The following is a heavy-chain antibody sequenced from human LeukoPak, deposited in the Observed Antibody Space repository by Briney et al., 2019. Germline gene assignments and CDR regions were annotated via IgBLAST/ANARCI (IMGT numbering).Heavy chain of an antibody. D-gene: IGHD5-24*01. CDR2: IYTSGST. CDR3: ASGLQFRILGY. V-gene: IGHV4-4*07. J-gene: IGHJ4*02. CDR1: GGSISNYY. Sequence: SETLSLTCTVSGGSISNYYWNWIRQPAGKGLEWIGRIYTSGSTNYNPSLKSRVTMSVDTSKNQISLKLSSVTAADTAVYYCASGLQFRILGYWGQGTLVTVSS.